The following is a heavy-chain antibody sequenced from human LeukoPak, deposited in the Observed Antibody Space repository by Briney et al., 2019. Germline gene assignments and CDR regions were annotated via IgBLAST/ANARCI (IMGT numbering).Heavy chain of an antibody. Sequence: ASVTVSCTASGYTFTSYDINWVRQATGQGLEWMGWMNPNSGNTGYAQKFQGRVTMTRNTSISTAYMELSSLRSEDTAVYYCARGRYGTAMVIYYWGQGTLVTVSS. J-gene: IGHJ4*02. CDR3: ARGRYGTAMVIYY. CDR1: GYTFTSYD. D-gene: IGHD5-18*01. V-gene: IGHV1-8*01. CDR2: MNPNSGNT.